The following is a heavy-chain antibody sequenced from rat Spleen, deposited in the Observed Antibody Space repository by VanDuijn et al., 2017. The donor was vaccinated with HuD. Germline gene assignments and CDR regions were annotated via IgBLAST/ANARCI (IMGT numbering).Heavy chain of an antibody. Sequence: EVKLVESGGGLVQPGSSLKLSCAASGFNLNDYWMGWVRQAPGKGLEWIGEINKDGSTMNYTPSLKEKITISRDTAQNTLYLQMSKLGSEDTAIYYCARNYYDGSLDFWGQGVMVTVSS. J-gene: IGHJ2*01. CDR2: INKDGSTM. CDR1: GFNLNDYW. V-gene: IGHV4-2*01. CDR3: ARNYYDGSLDF. D-gene: IGHD1-12*03.